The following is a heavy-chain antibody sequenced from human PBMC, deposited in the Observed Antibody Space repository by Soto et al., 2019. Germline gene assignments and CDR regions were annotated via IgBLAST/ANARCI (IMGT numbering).Heavy chain of an antibody. CDR2: IYYSGST. CDR3: ARDRRESIVRSLPHYYYGMDV. CDR1: GGSISSGGYY. V-gene: IGHV4-31*03. D-gene: IGHD6-6*01. J-gene: IGHJ6*02. Sequence: QVQLQESGPGLVKPSQTLSLTCTVSGGSISSGGYYWSWLRPHPGKGLGWGGNIYYSGSTYYHPSLKSRVTISVDTAKNQFSMKLSSVTAADTAVYYCARDRRESIVRSLPHYYYGMDVWGQGTTVTVSS.